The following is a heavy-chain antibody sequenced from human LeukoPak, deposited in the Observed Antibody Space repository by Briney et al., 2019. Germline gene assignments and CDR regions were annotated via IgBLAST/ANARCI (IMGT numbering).Heavy chain of an antibody. Sequence: SETLSLTCTVSGGSISSSSYYWGWIRQPPGKGLEWIGSIYYSGSTYYNPSLKSRVTISVDKSKNQFSLKLSSVTAADTAVYYCASRYCSGGSCYSGVDYWGQGTLVAVSS. V-gene: IGHV4-39*07. CDR2: IYYSGST. CDR3: ASRYCSGGSCYSGVDY. J-gene: IGHJ4*02. D-gene: IGHD2-15*01. CDR1: GGSISSSSYY.